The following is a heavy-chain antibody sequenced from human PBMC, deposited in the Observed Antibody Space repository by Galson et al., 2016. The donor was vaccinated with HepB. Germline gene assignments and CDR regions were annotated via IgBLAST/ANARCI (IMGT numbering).Heavy chain of an antibody. CDR3: ARLVENWNEAGRFDS. CDR1: GFTFSSYS. Sequence: SLRLSCAASGFTFSSYSMHWVSQAPGKGLERVSFISSSSTYIYTALSVRGRFTISRDNAKNSLYLQMNSLRAEDTAVYYCARLVENWNEAGRFDSWGQGTLVTVSS. D-gene: IGHD1-1*01. V-gene: IGHV3-21*01. CDR2: ISSSSTYI. J-gene: IGHJ4*02.